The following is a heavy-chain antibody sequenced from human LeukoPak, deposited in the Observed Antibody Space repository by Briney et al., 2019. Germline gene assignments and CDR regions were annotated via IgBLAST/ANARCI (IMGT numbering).Heavy chain of an antibody. D-gene: IGHD2-2*01. V-gene: IGHV3-23*01. J-gene: IGHJ4*02. CDR2: ISGSGGST. CDR3: AKGSVSVVVPAAIPYY. Sequence: PGGSLRLSCAASGFTFSSYAMSWVRQAPGKGLEWVSGISGSGGSTYYADSVKGRFTISGDNSKNTLYLQMNSLRAEDTAVYYCAKGSVSVVVPAAIPYYWGQGTLDTVSS. CDR1: GFTFSSYA.